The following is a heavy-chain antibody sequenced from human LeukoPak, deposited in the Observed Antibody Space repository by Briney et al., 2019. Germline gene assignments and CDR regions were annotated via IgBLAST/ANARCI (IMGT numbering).Heavy chain of an antibody. V-gene: IGHV3-30*02. CDR3: ANCIAVAGGYYYYYMDV. D-gene: IGHD6-19*01. CDR1: GFTFSSYA. CDR2: IRYDGSNK. Sequence: GGSLRLSCAASGFTFSSYAMHWVRQAPGKGLEWVAFIRYDGSNKYYADSVKGRITISRDNSKNTLYLQMNSLGAEDTAVYYCANCIAVAGGYYYYYMDVWGKGTTVTVSS. J-gene: IGHJ6*03.